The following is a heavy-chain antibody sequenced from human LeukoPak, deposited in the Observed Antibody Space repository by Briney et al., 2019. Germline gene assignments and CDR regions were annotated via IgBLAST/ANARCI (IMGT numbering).Heavy chain of an antibody. V-gene: IGHV3-23*01. D-gene: IGHD6-19*01. CDR3: VREGGSGWYSGWFDP. J-gene: IGHJ5*02. CDR2: ISGSGGST. Sequence: GGSLRLSCAASGFTFSSYGMSWVRQAPGKGLEWVSAISGSGGSTYYADSVKGRFTISRDNSKNTLYLQMNSLRAEDTAVYYCVREGGSGWYSGWFDPWGQGTLVTVSS. CDR1: GFTFSSYG.